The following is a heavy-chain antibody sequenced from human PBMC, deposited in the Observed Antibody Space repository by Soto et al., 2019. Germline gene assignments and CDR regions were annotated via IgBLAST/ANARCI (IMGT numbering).Heavy chain of an antibody. J-gene: IGHJ6*02. D-gene: IGHD3-3*01. V-gene: IGHV4-30-4*01. CDR2: IFDSGST. Sequence: PSETLSLTCTVSGGSISGGVHSWSWIRQPPGKGLEWIGYIFDSGSTYYNPSLKSRLTISVDTSKNQFSLKLSSVTAADTAVYYCARVGYDFWSGPYYGMDVWGQGTTVTVSS. CDR1: GGSISGGVHS. CDR3: ARVGYDFWSGPYYGMDV.